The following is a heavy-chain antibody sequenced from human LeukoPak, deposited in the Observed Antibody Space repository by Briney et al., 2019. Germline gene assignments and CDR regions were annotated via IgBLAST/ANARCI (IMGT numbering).Heavy chain of an antibody. J-gene: IGHJ4*02. Sequence: ASVKVSCKASVGSFTTYIITWVRQAPVQGLEWMGRIVPISGTTQYAQNFQGRVTITTDESASTAYMELDSLRPEDTAVYYCARELGSTGSSVYWGQGTLVTVSS. CDR3: ARELGSTGSSVY. CDR1: VGSFTTYI. D-gene: IGHD1-1*01. V-gene: IGHV1-69*05. CDR2: IVPISGTT.